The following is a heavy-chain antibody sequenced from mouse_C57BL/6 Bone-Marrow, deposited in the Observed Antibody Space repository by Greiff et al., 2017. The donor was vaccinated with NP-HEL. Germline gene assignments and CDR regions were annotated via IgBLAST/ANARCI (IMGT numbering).Heavy chain of an antibody. V-gene: IGHV7-1*01. J-gene: IGHJ3*01. CDR3: ARDDGYLWFAY. CDR1: GFTFSDFY. Sequence: EVNVVESGGGLVQSGRSLRLSCATSGFTFSDFYMEWVRQAPGKGLEWIAASRNKANDYTTEYSASVKGRFIVSRDTSQSILYLQMNALRAEDTAIYYCARDDGYLWFAYWGQGTLVTVSA. D-gene: IGHD2-2*01. CDR2: SRNKANDYTT.